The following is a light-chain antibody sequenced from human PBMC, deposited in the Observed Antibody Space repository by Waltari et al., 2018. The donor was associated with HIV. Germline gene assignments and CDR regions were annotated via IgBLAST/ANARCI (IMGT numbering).Light chain of an antibody. J-gene: IGLJ3*02. V-gene: IGLV2-14*01. Sequence: QSALTQPASVSGSPGQSITISCTATSSDVGDSKYVSWYQQYPVKAPKLMIYEVNNRPTGVSNRFSGSNSGHTASLTISGLQTEDEGDYYCSSYTTSSTVVFGGGTKLTVL. CDR1: SSDVGDSKY. CDR2: EVN. CDR3: SSYTTSSTVV.